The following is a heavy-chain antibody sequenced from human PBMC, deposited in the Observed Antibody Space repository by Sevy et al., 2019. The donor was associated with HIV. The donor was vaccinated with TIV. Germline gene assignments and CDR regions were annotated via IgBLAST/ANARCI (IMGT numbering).Heavy chain of an antibody. CDR1: GYSISSAYS. CDR2: IYHDGST. D-gene: IGHD3-9*01. CDR3: SSFGRLIIINDDTFEI. V-gene: IGHV4-38-2*02. Sequence: SETLSLTCTVSGYSISSAYSWGWIRQPPGKGLEWIANIYHDGSTYYNASLNSRVTISIDTSKNQFSLKLSSVTAADTAVYYCSSFGRLIIINDDTFEIWGQGTMVTVS. J-gene: IGHJ3*02.